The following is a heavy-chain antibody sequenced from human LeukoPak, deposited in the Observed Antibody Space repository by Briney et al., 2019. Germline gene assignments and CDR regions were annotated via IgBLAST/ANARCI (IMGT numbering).Heavy chain of an antibody. D-gene: IGHD4-17*01. CDR2: ISAYNGNT. J-gene: IGHJ5*02. Sequence: ASVKVSCKASGYTFTSYYMHWVRQAPGQGLEWMGWISAYNGNTNYAQKLQGRVTMTTDTSTSTAYMELRSLRSDDTAVYYCARDLPLPYGDYPNNWFDPWGQGTLVTVSS. CDR3: ARDLPLPYGDYPNNWFDP. V-gene: IGHV1-18*04. CDR1: GYTFTSYY.